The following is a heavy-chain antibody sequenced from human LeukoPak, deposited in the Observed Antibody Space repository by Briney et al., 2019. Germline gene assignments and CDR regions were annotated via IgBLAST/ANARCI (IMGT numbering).Heavy chain of an antibody. CDR2: ISYDGSNK. V-gene: IGHV3-30-3*01. Sequence: PGRSLRLSCAASGFTFSSYAMHWVRQAPGKGLEWVAVISYDGSNKYYADSVKGRFTISRDNSKNTLYLQMNSLRAEDTAVYYCARSRIVVGTFDYWGQGTLVTVSS. D-gene: IGHD3-22*01. CDR3: ARSRIVVGTFDY. CDR1: GFTFSSYA. J-gene: IGHJ4*02.